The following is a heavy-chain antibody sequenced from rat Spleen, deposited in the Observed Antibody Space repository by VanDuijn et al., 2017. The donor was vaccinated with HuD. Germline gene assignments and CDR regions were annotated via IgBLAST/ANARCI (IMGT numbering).Heavy chain of an antibody. CDR2: ISYDGGST. CDR1: GFTFSDSY. CDR3: TATEGIH. V-gene: IGHV5-20*01. J-gene: IGHJ2*01. D-gene: IGHD1-11*01. Sequence: EVQLVESGGGLVQPGRSLKLSCAASGFTFSDSYMAWVRQAPTKGLEWVASISYDGGSTYYRDSVKGRFTISRDNAKSSLYLQMDSLRSEDTATYYCTATEGIHWGQGVMVTVSS.